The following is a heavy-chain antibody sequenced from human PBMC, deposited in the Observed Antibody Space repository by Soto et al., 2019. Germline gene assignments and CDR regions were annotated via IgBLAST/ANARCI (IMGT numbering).Heavy chain of an antibody. Sequence: QVQLVQSGAEVKKPGSSVKVSCKASGGTFSSYAISWVRQAPGQGLEWMGGIIPIFGTANYAQKFQGRVTITADESTSKAYMELSSLRSEDTAVYYCARGLNSSSWYKVYYYYYGMDVWGQGTTVTVSS. V-gene: IGHV1-69*12. CDR2: IIPIFGTA. J-gene: IGHJ6*02. D-gene: IGHD6-13*01. CDR3: ARGLNSSSWYKVYYYYYGMDV. CDR1: GGTFSSYA.